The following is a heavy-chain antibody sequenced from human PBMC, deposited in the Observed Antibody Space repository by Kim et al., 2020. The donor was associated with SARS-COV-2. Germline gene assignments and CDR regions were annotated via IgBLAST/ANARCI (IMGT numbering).Heavy chain of an antibody. V-gene: IGHV1-3*01. Sequence: QKFQCMFTITRDTSASTAYMELSSLRSEDTAVYYCARDWEAASGTWWFDPWGQGTLVTVSS. J-gene: IGHJ5*02. CDR3: ARDWEAASGTWWFDP. D-gene: IGHD1-1*01.